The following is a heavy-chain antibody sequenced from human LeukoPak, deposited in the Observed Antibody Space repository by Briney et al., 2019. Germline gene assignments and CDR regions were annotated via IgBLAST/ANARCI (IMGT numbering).Heavy chain of an antibody. CDR2: IYYSGST. V-gene: IGHV4-31*03. CDR3: ASLSRDYRRSNYYYYYGMDV. Sequence: PSETLSLTCTVSGGSISSGGYYWSWIRQHPGKGLEWIGYIYYSGSTYYNPSLKSRVTISVDTSKNQFSLKLSSVTAAGTAVYYCASLSRDYRRSNYYYYYGMDVWGQGTTVTASS. D-gene: IGHD4-11*01. CDR1: GGSISSGGYY. J-gene: IGHJ6*02.